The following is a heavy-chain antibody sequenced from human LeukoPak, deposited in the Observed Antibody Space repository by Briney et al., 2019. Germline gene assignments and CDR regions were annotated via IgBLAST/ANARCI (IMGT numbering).Heavy chain of an antibody. CDR1: GGSFSGYH. J-gene: IGHJ6*02. Sequence: SETLSLTCAVYGGSFSGYHWSWIRQPPGKGLEWIGEINHSGSTNYNPSLKSRVTISVDTSKNQFSLKLSSVTAADTAVYYCARGRNRMDVWGQGTTVTVSS. V-gene: IGHV4-34*01. CDR3: ARGRNRMDV. CDR2: INHSGST.